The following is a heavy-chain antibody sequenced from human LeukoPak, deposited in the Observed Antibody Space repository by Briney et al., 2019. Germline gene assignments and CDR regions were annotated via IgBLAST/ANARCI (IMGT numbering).Heavy chain of an antibody. V-gene: IGHV3-11*04. CDR3: ARVSYDYVWGSYRTSPPYYFDY. CDR1: GFRFRDYH. CDR2: IDTSGTTI. D-gene: IGHD3-16*02. J-gene: IGHJ4*02. Sequence: PGGSLRLSCAASGFRFRDYHMSWIRQAPGKGLQWVSSIDTSGTTIYYADSVRGRFTISRDNAKNSLYLLMKSLRAEDTAVYYCARVSYDYVWGSYRTSPPYYFDYWGQGTLVTVSS.